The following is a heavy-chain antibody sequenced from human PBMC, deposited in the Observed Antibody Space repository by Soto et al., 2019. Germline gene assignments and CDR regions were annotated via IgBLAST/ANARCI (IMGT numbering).Heavy chain of an antibody. Sequence: PGGSLRLSCVTSRFSFNTFAMSWVRQAPGKGLELVSAINGGGENTYYADSVKGRFTISRDNSKNTLYLQMDSLRAEDTAVYYCAKHSYYDFWPGHYYYLDFWGQGTLVTAPQ. D-gene: IGHD3-3*01. CDR3: AKHSYYDFWPGHYYYLDF. CDR1: RFSFNTFA. J-gene: IGHJ4*02. CDR2: INGGGENT. V-gene: IGHV3-23*01.